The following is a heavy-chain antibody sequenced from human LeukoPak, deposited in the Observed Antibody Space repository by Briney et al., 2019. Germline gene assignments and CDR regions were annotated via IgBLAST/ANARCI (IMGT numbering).Heavy chain of an antibody. J-gene: IGHJ6*03. CDR1: GGSFSGYY. Sequence: SETLSLTCAVYGGSFSGYYWSWIRQPPGKGLEWIGEINHSGSTNYNPSLKSRVTISVDTSKNQFSPKLSSVTAADTAVYYCARVSGYSYGWSYYYYMDVWGKGTTVTVSS. CDR3: ARVSGYSYGWSYYYYMDV. V-gene: IGHV4-34*01. D-gene: IGHD5-18*01. CDR2: INHSGST.